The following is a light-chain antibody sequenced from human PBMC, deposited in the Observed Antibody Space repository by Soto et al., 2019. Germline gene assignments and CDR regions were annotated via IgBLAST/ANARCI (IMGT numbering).Light chain of an antibody. V-gene: IGKV3-15*01. CDR1: QSLSSN. J-gene: IGKJ4*01. CDR2: GAS. Sequence: EVDMTQSPATLSVSPGERATLSCRASQSLSSNLAWYRQKPGQAPRLLIYGASTRATGVPARFSGSGSGTEFTLTISSLQSEDFAVYYCQQYNNWPLTFGGGTKVEIK. CDR3: QQYNNWPLT.